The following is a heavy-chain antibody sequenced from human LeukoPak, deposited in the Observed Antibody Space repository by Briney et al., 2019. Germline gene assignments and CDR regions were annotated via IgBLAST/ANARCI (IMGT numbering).Heavy chain of an antibody. V-gene: IGHV3-23*01. CDR2: LSGNGNTI. J-gene: IGHJ6*02. CDR3: ARDRASFPSYYDFWSGRSYYYYGMDV. D-gene: IGHD3-3*01. CDR1: GFTFSTYA. Sequence: PGGSLRLSCAASGFTFSTYAMSWVRQAPGKGLECVSALSGNGNTIYYADSVKGRFTISRDNSKNTLYLQMNSLRAEDTAVYYRARDRASFPSYYDFWSGRSYYYYGMDVWGQGTTVTVSS.